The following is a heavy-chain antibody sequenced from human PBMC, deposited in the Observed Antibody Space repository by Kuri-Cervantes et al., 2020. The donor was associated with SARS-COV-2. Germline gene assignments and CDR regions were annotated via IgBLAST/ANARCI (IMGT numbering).Heavy chain of an antibody. V-gene: IGHV3-21*01. Sequence: GESLKISCAASGFTFSSYSMNWVRQAPGKGLEWVSSISSSSSYIYYADSVKGRFTISRDNAKNSLYLQMNSLRAEDTAVYYCARDPSMGSTTDVFDIWGQGTMVTVSS. CDR1: GFTFSSYS. D-gene: IGHD2/OR15-2a*01. J-gene: IGHJ3*02. CDR3: ARDPSMGSTTDVFDI. CDR2: ISSSSSYI.